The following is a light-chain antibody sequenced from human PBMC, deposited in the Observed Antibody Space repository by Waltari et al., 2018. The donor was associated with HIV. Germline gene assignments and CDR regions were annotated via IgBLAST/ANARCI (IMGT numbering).Light chain of an antibody. CDR3: GTWDSSLSAGL. CDR2: DNK. CDR1: SSNLGNNY. Sequence: QSVLTQPPSVSAAPGQKVTIPCSGSSSNLGNNYVSWYQQLPGTAPKLLIYDNKRRPSGSPDRSSGSKSGTAATLGITGLQTGDEADYYGGTWDSSLSAGLFGGGTKLTVL. V-gene: IGLV1-51*01. J-gene: IGLJ2*01.